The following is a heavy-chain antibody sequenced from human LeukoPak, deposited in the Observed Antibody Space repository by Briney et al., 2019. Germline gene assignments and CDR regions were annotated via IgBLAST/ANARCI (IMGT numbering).Heavy chain of an antibody. Sequence: SVKVSCKASGGTFSSYAISWVRQAPGQGLEWMGGIIPIFGTANYAQKFQGRVTIATDESTSTAYMELSSLRSEDTAVYYCARDNYYNSSGYYHGNWFDPWGQGTLVTVSS. V-gene: IGHV1-69*05. CDR1: GGTFSSYA. J-gene: IGHJ5*02. CDR3: ARDNYYNSSGYYHGNWFDP. D-gene: IGHD3-22*01. CDR2: IIPIFGTA.